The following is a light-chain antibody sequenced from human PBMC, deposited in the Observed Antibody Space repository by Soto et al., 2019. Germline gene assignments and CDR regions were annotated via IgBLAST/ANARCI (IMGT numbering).Light chain of an antibody. CDR2: ENN. J-gene: IGLJ1*01. Sequence: QSLLHQTPPMFPPPGHKVTLPLSGNSSNIVNNYVSWYQQLPGTAPKLLIYENNKRPSGIPDRFSGSKSGTSATLGITGLQTGDEADYYCGTWDSSLSVYVFGTGTKVTVL. CDR3: GTWDSSLSVYV. CDR1: SSNIVNNY. V-gene: IGLV1-51*02.